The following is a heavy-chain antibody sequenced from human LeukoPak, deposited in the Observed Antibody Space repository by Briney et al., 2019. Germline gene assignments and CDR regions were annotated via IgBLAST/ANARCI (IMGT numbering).Heavy chain of an antibody. D-gene: IGHD3-22*01. V-gene: IGHV3-9*01. CDR3: AKDKYYDSSGYLFGRELDY. CDR2: ISWNSGSI. Sequence: PGGSLRLSCAASGFTFDDYAMHWVRQAPGKGLEWVSGISWNSGSIGYADSVKGRFTISRDNAKNSLYLQMNSLRAEDTALYYCAKDKYYDSSGYLFGRELDYWGQGTLVTVSS. CDR1: GFTFDDYA. J-gene: IGHJ4*02.